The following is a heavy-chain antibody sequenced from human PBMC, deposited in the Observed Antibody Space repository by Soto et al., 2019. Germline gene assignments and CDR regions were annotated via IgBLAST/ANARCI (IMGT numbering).Heavy chain of an antibody. J-gene: IGHJ4*02. CDR1: GGSFSGYY. Sequence: PSETLSLTCAVYGGSFSGYYWSGIRQPPGKGLEWIGEINHSGSTNYNPSLKSRVTISVDTSKNQFSLKLSSVTAADTAVYYCVRHVREFSGPGRYDFFDYWGQGIEVTVAS. V-gene: IGHV4-34*01. CDR2: INHSGST. CDR3: VRHVREFSGPGRYDFFDY. D-gene: IGHD3-10*02.